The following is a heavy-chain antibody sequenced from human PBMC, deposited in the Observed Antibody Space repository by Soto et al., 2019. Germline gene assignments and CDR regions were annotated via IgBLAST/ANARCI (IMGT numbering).Heavy chain of an antibody. D-gene: IGHD4-17*01. CDR2: INSDGSST. Sequence: GGSLRLSCAASGFTVSSYWMHWVRQAPGKGLVWVSRINSDGSSTSYADSVKGRFTISRDNAKNTLYLQMNSLRAEDTAVYYCARERSDYGSDAFDIWGQGTMVTVSS. J-gene: IGHJ3*02. CDR1: GFTVSSYW. V-gene: IGHV3-74*01. CDR3: ARERSDYGSDAFDI.